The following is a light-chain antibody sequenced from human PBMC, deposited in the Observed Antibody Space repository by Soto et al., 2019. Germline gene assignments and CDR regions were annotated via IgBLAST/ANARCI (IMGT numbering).Light chain of an antibody. Sequence: EIVLTQSPGTLSLSPGERATLSCRASQSVNNNYFAWYQQKPGQAPRLLIFGSSDRATGIPDRLSGSGSGTDFTLTISRLEPVDFAVYYCQQYGSSPPYTFGQGTKLEIK. J-gene: IGKJ2*01. CDR3: QQYGSSPPYT. CDR2: GSS. CDR1: QSVNNNY. V-gene: IGKV3-20*01.